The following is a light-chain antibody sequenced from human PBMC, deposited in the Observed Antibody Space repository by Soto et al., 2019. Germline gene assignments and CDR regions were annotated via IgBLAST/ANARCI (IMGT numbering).Light chain of an antibody. CDR2: DAS. V-gene: IGKV1-5*01. CDR3: QQYGSFSPIT. CDR1: RSISNW. Sequence: DIQMTQSPSTLSASVEDRVTITCRASRSISNWLAWYQQRPGIAPKLLIFDASILQSGVPSRFSGSGSGTEFTLSISRLQTDDFATYYCQQYGSFSPITFGGGTKVEI. J-gene: IGKJ4*01.